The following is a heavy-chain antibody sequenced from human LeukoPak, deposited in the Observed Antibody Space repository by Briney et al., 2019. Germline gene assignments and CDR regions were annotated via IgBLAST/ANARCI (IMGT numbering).Heavy chain of an antibody. D-gene: IGHD6-19*01. Sequence: GGSLRLSCAASGFTFSSYSMNWVRKAPGKGLEWVSSISSSSSYIYYADSVKGRFTISRDNAKNSLYLQMNSLRAEDTAVYYCAREWAVEGFDYWGQGTPVTVSS. CDR1: GFTFSSYS. CDR2: ISSSSSYI. J-gene: IGHJ4*02. CDR3: AREWAVEGFDY. V-gene: IGHV3-21*01.